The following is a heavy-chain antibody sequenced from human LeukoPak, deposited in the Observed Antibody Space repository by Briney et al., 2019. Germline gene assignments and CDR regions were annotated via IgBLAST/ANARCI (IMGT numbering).Heavy chain of an antibody. CDR1: GGSISSYC. J-gene: IGHJ5*02. CDR2: IPYSGST. D-gene: IGHD3-10*01. CDR3: ARDRVRGTITYAGFDP. V-gene: IGHV4-59*12. Sequence: SETLSLTCTVSGGSISSYCWYWSRHPPGQGMDLIGNIPYSGSTNYNPALKSRVTISIDTSKNQFYLKLSSVTAADTAVYYCARDRVRGTITYAGFDPWGQGTLVTVSS.